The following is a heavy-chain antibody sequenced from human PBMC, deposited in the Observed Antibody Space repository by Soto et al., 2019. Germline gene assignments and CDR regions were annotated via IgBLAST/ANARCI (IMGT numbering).Heavy chain of an antibody. V-gene: IGHV4-38-2*01. D-gene: IGHD6-19*01. J-gene: IGHJ5*02. CDR3: ARPRPNFGAVAS. CDR1: GYSITSSSF. CDR2: IYLGGST. Sequence: QVQLQESGPGLVKPSETLSLTCAVSGYSITSSSFWGWIRQPPGKGLAWIGSIYLGGSTYYDPSLKRRVTISVDSSRNGFSLKLSSVTAADTAVYFCARPRPNFGAVASWGQGALVTVST.